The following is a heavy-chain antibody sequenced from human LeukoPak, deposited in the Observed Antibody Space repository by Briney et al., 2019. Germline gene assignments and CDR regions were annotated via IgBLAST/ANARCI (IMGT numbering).Heavy chain of an antibody. CDR3: ARNMQQLVGWFDP. CDR2: ISPNSGGT. D-gene: IGHD6-13*01. J-gene: IGHJ5*02. Sequence: ASVKVSCKASGYTFTGYYIHWVRQAPGQGLEWMGWISPNSGGTNYAQKFQGRVTMARDTSISTAYMELSSLRSEDTAVYYCARNMQQLVGWFDPWGQGTLVTVSS. CDR1: GYTFTGYY. V-gene: IGHV1-2*02.